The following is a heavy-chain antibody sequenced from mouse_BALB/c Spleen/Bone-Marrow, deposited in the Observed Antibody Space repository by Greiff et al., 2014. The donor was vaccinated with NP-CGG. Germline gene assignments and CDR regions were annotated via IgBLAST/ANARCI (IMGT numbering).Heavy chain of an antibody. D-gene: IGHD1-1*01. V-gene: IGHV14-3*02. CDR1: GFNIKDTY. CDR2: IDPANGNT. J-gene: IGHJ4*01. Sequence: VQLQQSGAELVKPGASVKLSCTASGFNIKDTYMHWVKQRPEQGLEWIGRIDPANGNTKYDPKFQGKATITADTSSNTAYLQLSSLTSEDTAVYYGATLTTVVDAMDYWGQGTSVTVSS. CDR3: ATLTTVVDAMDY.